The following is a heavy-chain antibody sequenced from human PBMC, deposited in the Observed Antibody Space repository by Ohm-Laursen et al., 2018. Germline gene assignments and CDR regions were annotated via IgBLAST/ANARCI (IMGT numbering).Heavy chain of an antibody. CDR2: IDTSSRGI. Sequence: SLRLSCAASGFSLSSYSMNWVRQAPGKGLQWVSYIDTSSRGIYSADSVKGRFTISRDNSKNTLYLQMNSLRAEDTAIYYCVKGRLAGAFDYWGQGTLVTVSS. J-gene: IGHJ4*02. D-gene: IGHD2-15*01. CDR1: GFSLSSYS. V-gene: IGHV3-48*01. CDR3: VKGRLAGAFDY.